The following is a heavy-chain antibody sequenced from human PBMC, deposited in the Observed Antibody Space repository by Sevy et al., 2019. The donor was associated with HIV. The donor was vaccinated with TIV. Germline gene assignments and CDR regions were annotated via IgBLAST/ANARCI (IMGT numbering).Heavy chain of an antibody. Sequence: GGSLRLSCAASGFTVSSNYMSWVRQAPGKGLEWVSVIYGGGSTYYADSVKGRFTISRDNSKNRVYHQMNSLRAEDTAVYYCARGSGSEKDSFDIWGQGTMVTVSS. J-gene: IGHJ3*02. CDR1: GFTVSSNY. CDR2: IYGGGST. CDR3: ARGSGSEKDSFDI. D-gene: IGHD3-10*01. V-gene: IGHV3-53*01.